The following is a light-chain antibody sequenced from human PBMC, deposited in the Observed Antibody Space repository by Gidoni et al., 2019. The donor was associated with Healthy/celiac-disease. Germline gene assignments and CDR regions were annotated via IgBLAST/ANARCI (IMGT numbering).Light chain of an antibody. V-gene: IGKV1-5*03. Sequence: DIQMTQSPSTLSASVGDRVTITCRASQSISSWLAWYQQKPGEAPKLLIYKASSLESGVPSRFSGSGSGTEFTLTISSLQPDDFATYYCQQYNSYSYTFXQXTKLEIK. CDR2: KAS. CDR3: QQYNSYSYT. J-gene: IGKJ2*01. CDR1: QSISSW.